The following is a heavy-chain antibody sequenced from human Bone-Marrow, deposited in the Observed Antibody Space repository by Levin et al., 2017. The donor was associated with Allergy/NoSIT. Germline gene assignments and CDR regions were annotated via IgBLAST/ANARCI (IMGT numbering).Heavy chain of an antibody. CDR2: FDDSGTS. V-gene: IGHV4-59*01. D-gene: IGHD6-13*01. CDR1: DVSIKTYY. Sequence: PSETLSLTCTVSDVSIKTYYWSWIRQSPEKGLEWIGYFDDSGTSDYNPSFKSRATISIDTSNNRFSLKVTSVTAADTAVYYCAKSRFSSSWYGAGMDVWGQGATVIVSS. CDR3: AKSRFSSSWYGAGMDV. J-gene: IGHJ6*02.